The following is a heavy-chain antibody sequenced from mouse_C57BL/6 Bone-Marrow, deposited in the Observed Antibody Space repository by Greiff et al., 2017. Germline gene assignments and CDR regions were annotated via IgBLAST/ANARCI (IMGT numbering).Heavy chain of an antibody. V-gene: IGHV10-1*01. J-gene: IGHJ3*01. CDR3: VSPGFAY. CDR2: IRSKSNNYAT. Sequence: EVKVVESGGGLVQPKGSLKLSCAASGFSFNTYAMNWVRQAPGKGLEWVARIRSKSNNYATYYADSVKDRFTISRDESESMLYLQMNNLKTEDTAMYYCVSPGFAYWGQGTLVTVSA. CDR1: GFSFNTYA.